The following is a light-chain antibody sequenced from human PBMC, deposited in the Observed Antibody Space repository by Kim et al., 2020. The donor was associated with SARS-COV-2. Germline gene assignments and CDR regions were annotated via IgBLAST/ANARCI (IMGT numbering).Light chain of an antibody. J-gene: IGKJ4*01. CDR3: QQSHTAPLLT. V-gene: IGKV1-39*01. CDR1: QDISRY. CDR2: AAS. Sequence: DIQMTQSPSSLSASVGDRVTITCRASQDISRYLNWYQQKPGKAPKLLIYAASRLQSGVPSRFSGSGSGTDFTLTISSLQPEDFATYYCQQSHTAPLLTFGGGTKVDIK.